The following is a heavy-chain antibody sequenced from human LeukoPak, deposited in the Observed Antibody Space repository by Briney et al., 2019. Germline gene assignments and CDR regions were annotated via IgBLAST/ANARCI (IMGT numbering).Heavy chain of an antibody. V-gene: IGHV1-2*02. CDR1: GYTFTGYY. Sequence: GASVKVSCKASGYTFTGYYMHWVRQAPGQGLEWMGWINPNSGGTNYAQKFQGRVTMTRDTSISTAYMELSRLRSDDTAVYYCARIRSGATGGPDYYYYMDVWGKGTTVTVSS. CDR3: ARIRSGATGGPDYYYYMDV. J-gene: IGHJ6*03. CDR2: INPNSGGT. D-gene: IGHD3-16*01.